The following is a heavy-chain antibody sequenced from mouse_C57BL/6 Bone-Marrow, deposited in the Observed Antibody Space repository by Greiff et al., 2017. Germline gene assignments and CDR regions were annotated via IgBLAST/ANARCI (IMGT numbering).Heavy chain of an antibody. CDR1: GYTFTSSW. D-gene: IGHD4-1*01. CDR2: IYPTSGRT. J-gene: IGHJ2*01. V-gene: IGHV1-55*01. CDR3: ARSGPLGRSFDY. Sequence: QVQLQQPGAELVQPGASVKMSCKASGYTFTSSWITWVKQRPGQGLEWIGDIYPTSGRTNYNEKFKSKAILTVDTSSNTAYMQLSSLTSEDSAVFYCARSGPLGRSFDYWGQGTTLTVSS.